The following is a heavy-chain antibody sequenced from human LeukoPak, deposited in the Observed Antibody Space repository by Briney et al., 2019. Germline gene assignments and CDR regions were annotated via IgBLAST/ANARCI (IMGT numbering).Heavy chain of an antibody. CDR3: VKSGTWAYFDS. J-gene: IGHJ4*02. CDR2: ISNKGGST. Sequence: GGLLRLSCSASGFTFSSYGMHWVRQAPGKGLEYVSGISNKGGSTYYADSVKGRFTISRDNSKNTLHLQMSSLRADDTAVYYCVKSGTWAYFDSWGQGTL. V-gene: IGHV3-64D*09. D-gene: IGHD1-26*01. CDR1: GFTFSSYG.